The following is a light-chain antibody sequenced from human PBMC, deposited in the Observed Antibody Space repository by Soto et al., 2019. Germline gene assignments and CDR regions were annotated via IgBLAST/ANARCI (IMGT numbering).Light chain of an antibody. CDR3: TSYTRDTALV. Sequence: QSVLTQPASVSGSPGQSITISCTGSSDDIGTYNYVSWYQHHPGKAPKLIIYEVSNRPSGVSNRFSGSKSGSTASLTISGLQAEDEADYHCTSYTRDTALVFGTGTKVTVL. CDR2: EVS. J-gene: IGLJ1*01. CDR1: SDDIGTYNY. V-gene: IGLV2-14*01.